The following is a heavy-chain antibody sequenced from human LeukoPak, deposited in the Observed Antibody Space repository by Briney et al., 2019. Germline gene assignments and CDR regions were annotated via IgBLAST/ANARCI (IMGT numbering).Heavy chain of an antibody. CDR1: GFTFSSDG. CDR3: AKDEYYYDSSGPQIH. J-gene: IGHJ4*02. V-gene: IGHV3-30*02. CDR2: IRYDGSNK. D-gene: IGHD3-22*01. Sequence: GGSLRLSCAASGFTFSSDGMHWVRQAPGKGLEWVAFIRYDGSNKYYADSVKGRFTISRDNSKNTLYLQMNSLRAEDTAVYYCAKDEYYYDSSGPQIHWGQGTLVTVSS.